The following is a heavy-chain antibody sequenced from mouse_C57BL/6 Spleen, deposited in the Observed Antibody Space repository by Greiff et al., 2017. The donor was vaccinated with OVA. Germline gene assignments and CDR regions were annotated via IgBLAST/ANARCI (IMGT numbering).Heavy chain of an antibody. CDR1: GYAFSSSW. CDR3: ARGGYSNYGGFAY. J-gene: IGHJ3*01. V-gene: IGHV1-82*01. Sequence: VHLVESGPELVKPGASVKISCKASGYAFSSSWMNWVKQRPGKGLEWIGRIYPGDGDTNYNGKFKGKATLTADKSSSTAYMQLSSLTSEDSAVYFCARGGYSNYGGFAYWGQGTLVTVSA. CDR2: IYPGDGDT. D-gene: IGHD2-5*01.